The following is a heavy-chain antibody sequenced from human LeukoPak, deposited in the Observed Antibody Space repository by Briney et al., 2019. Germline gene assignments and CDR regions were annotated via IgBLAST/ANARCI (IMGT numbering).Heavy chain of an antibody. CDR1: GFTFSSYA. CDR2: ISSGDRT. V-gene: IGHV3-23*01. CDR3: AKDATASPYFHWFDN. D-gene: IGHD3-9*01. J-gene: IGHJ4*02. Sequence: GGSLRLSCATSGFTFSSYAMNWVRQAPGKGLEWVAGISSGDRTFHAESVKGRFTISRDKSKDTLYLQMNSLRAEDTAVYYCAKDATASPYFHWFDNWGQGTQVIVSS.